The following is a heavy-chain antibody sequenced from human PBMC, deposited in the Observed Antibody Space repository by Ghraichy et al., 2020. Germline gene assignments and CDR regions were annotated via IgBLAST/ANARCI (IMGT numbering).Heavy chain of an antibody. V-gene: IGHV3-53*01. Sequence: ETLRLSCAASGFTVSNNYMSWVRQAPGKGLEWVSLIYSGGSTYYADSVKGRFTISRDNSKNTLYLQMNSLRAEDTAVYYCAWIPRFWVQGTLVTVSS. CDR1: GFTVSNNY. D-gene: IGHD2-2*03. CDR3: AWIPRF. J-gene: IGHJ4*02. CDR2: IYSGGST.